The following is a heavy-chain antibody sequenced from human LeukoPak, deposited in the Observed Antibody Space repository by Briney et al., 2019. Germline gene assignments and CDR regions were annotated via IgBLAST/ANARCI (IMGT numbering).Heavy chain of an antibody. D-gene: IGHD2-8*01. Sequence: ASVKVSCKASGYTFIDYYIHWVRQAPGQGLECMGWMNPKTGDTRYEEKFQGRVAMTRETSITTAYMELSGLNSDDTAMYFYTRDVIMGYQQGYFDPWGQGTLVTVSS. CDR3: TRDVIMGYQQGYFDP. V-gene: IGHV1-2*02. CDR2: MNPKTGDT. CDR1: GYTFIDYY. J-gene: IGHJ5*02.